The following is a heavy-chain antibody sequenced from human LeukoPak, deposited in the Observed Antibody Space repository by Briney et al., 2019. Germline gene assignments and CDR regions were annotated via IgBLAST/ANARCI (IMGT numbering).Heavy chain of an antibody. CDR3: TTQGDYDYVWGSLVDY. J-gene: IGHJ4*02. CDR1: AFTFSNAW. Sequence: GGSLRLSCAASAFTFSNAWMSWVRQAPGKGLKWVGGIRSKTDGETTDYVSPVKGRFSISRDDSKNILYLQMNSLKTEDTAVYYCTTQGDYDYVWGSLVDYWGQGTLVTVSS. D-gene: IGHD3-16*01. V-gene: IGHV3-15*01. CDR2: IRSKTDGETT.